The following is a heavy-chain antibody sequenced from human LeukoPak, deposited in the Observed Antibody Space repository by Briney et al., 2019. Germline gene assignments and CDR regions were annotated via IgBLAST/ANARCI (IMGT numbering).Heavy chain of an antibody. V-gene: IGHV1-69*13. CDR2: IIPIFGTA. CDR1: GGTFGSYA. D-gene: IGHD6-19*01. J-gene: IGHJ5*02. Sequence: SVKVSCKASGGTFGSYAISWVRQAPGQGLEWVGGIIPIFGTANYAQKFQGRVTITADESTSTAYMELSSLRSEDTAVYYCARGLIAVAGTCWFDPWGQGTLVTVSS. CDR3: ARGLIAVAGTCWFDP.